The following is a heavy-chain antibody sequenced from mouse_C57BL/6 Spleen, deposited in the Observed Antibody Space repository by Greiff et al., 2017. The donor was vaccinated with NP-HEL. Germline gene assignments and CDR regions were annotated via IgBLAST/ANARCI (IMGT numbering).Heavy chain of an antibody. D-gene: IGHD3-1*01. CDR1: GYTFTSYW. CDR2: IYPSDSET. J-gene: IGHJ2*01. V-gene: IGHV1-61*01. CDR3: ARRGATYNFDY. Sequence: VQLQQPGAELVRPGSSVKLSCKASGYTFTSYWMDWVKQRPGQGLEWIGNIYPSDSETHYNQKFKDKATLTVDKSSSTAYMQLSSLTSEDSAVYYCARRGATYNFDYWGQGTTLTVSS.